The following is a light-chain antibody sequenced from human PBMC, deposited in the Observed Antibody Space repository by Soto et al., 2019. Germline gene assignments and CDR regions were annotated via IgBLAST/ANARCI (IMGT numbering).Light chain of an antibody. J-gene: IGKJ4*01. Sequence: EIVMTQSPATLSVSPGERATLSCRASQSVSSNLAWYQQKPGQAPSLLIYGASTRATGIPARFSGSGSGTEFTLTINSLQSEDFAVYYCQQYKNWPPLTFGGGTKVEIK. CDR2: GAS. CDR1: QSVSSN. CDR3: QQYKNWPPLT. V-gene: IGKV3-15*01.